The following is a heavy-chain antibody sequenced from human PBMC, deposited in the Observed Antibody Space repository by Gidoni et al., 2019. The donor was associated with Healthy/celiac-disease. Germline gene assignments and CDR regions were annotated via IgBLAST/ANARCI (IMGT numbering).Heavy chain of an antibody. D-gene: IGHD2-8*01. CDR2: IYYSGST. CDR1: GGSISSGGYF. CDR3: ASTFNGNSFDY. V-gene: IGHV4-31*03. Sequence: QVHLQESGPGLVKPSQTLSLTCTVPGGSISSGGYFWSWIRQHPGKGLEWIGYIYYSGSTYYNPSLKSRVTISVDTSKNQFSLKLSSVTAADTAVYYCASTFNGNSFDYWGQGTLVTVSS. J-gene: IGHJ4*02.